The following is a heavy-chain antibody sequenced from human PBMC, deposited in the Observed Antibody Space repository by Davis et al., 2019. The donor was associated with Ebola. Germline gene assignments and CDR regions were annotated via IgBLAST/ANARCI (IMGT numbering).Heavy chain of an antibody. CDR3: AKGRTIPLALDF. CDR2: ISWNSDSI. V-gene: IGHV3-9*01. CDR1: GFTFGDYA. J-gene: IGHJ4*02. Sequence: SLKISCAGSGFTFGDYAMHWVRQAPGKGLEWVSGISWNSDSIVYADSVKGRFTISRDHAKNSLYLQMNSLRGEDTALYYCAKGRTIPLALDFWGQGTLVTVSS. D-gene: IGHD2-21*01.